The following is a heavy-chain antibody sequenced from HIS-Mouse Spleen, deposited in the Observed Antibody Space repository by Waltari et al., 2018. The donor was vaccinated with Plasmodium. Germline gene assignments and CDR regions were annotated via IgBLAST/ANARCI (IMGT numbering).Heavy chain of an antibody. CDR2: VYSGGST. J-gene: IGHJ3*02. D-gene: IGHD4-17*01. CDR3: ASKTTVTNHAFDI. Sequence: EVQLVESGGGLIQPGGSLRLSCAASGFTVSSNYMSWVRQAPGKGVEWVSVVYSGGSTYYADSVKGRFTISRDNSKNTLYLQMNSLRAEDTAVYYCASKTTVTNHAFDIWGQGTMVTVSS. V-gene: IGHV3-53*01. CDR1: GFTVSSNY.